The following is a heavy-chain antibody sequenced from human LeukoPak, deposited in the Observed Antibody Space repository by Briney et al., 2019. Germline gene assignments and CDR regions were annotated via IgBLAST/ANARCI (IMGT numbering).Heavy chain of an antibody. CDR3: ARAVVVPAAMRDVFDY. Sequence: GASVKVSCRASGYTFTSYGISWVRQAPGQGLEWMGWISAYNGNTNYAQKLQGRVTMTTDTSTSTAYMELRSLRSDDTAVYYCARAVVVPAAMRDVFDYWGQGTLVTVSS. CDR1: GYTFTSYG. CDR2: ISAYNGNT. J-gene: IGHJ4*02. V-gene: IGHV1-18*01. D-gene: IGHD2-2*01.